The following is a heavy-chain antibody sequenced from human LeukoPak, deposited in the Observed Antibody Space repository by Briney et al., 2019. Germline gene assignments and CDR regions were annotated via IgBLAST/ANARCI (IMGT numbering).Heavy chain of an antibody. CDR3: ARVGYDSSGYPGEDYYYYMDV. CDR1: GFTFSSYT. CDR2: ISTSSSYI. J-gene: IGHJ6*03. V-gene: IGHV3-21*04. Sequence: TGGSLRLSCAASGFTFSSYTMNWVRQAPGKGLEWVSSISTSSSYIYYADSVKGRFTISRDNAKNSLYLQMKSLRAEDTALYYCARVGYDSSGYPGEDYYYYMDVWGKGTTVTVSS. D-gene: IGHD3-22*01.